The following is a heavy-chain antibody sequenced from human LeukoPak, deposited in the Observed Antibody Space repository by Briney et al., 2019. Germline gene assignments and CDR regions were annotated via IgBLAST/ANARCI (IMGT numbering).Heavy chain of an antibody. CDR3: AGGWPYYDFWSGYYRDYYYYGMDV. J-gene: IGHJ6*02. D-gene: IGHD3-3*01. CDR2: MNPNSGNT. Sequence: ASVKVSCKASGYTFTSYDINWVRQATGQGLEWMGWMNPNSGNTGYAQKFQGRVTMTRNTSISTAYMELSSLRSEDTAVYYCAGGWPYYDFWSGYYRDYYYYGMDVWGQGTTVTVSS. V-gene: IGHV1-8*01. CDR1: GYTFTSYD.